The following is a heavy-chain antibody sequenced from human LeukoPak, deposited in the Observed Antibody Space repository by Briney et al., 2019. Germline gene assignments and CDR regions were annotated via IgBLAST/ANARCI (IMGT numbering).Heavy chain of an antibody. D-gene: IGHD3-9*01. V-gene: IGHV4-39*01. CDR3: ARGTRLSGAGDY. Sequence: SETLSLTCTVSGGSISSTNYFWGWIRQPPGMGLEWIGSIYYSGSTYYNPSLKSRVTISVDTSKNQFSLKLSPVTAADSAVYYCARGTRLSGAGDYWGQGTLVTVSS. CDR1: GGSISSTNYF. J-gene: IGHJ4*02. CDR2: IYYSGST.